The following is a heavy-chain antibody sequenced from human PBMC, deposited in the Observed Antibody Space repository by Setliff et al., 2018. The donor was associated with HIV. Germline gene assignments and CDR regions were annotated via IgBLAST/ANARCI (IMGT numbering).Heavy chain of an antibody. V-gene: IGHV1-8*01. CDR3: ARGGTSSNWFDP. Sequence: ASVKVSCKASGYTFSTYDFNWVRQAAGQGLEWMGWMSPKNNGSGFAQKFQARLTMTWNTSTNTAYMELRSLTSDDTAVYYCARGGTSSNWFDPWGQGTLVTVSS. CDR2: MSPKNNGS. CDR1: GYTFSTYD. D-gene: IGHD2-2*01. J-gene: IGHJ5*02.